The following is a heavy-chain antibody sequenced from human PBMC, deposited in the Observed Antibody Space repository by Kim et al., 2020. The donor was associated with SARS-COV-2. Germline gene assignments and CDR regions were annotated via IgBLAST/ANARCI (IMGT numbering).Heavy chain of an antibody. J-gene: IGHJ4*02. CDR1: GFTFSSYA. Sequence: GGSLRLSCAASGFTFSSYAMSWVRQAPGKGLEWVSAISGSGGSTYYADSVKGRFTISRDNSKNTLYLQMNSLRAEDTAVYYCAKSERITMIVMTTLIAYWGQGTLVSVSP. D-gene: IGHD3-22*01. CDR3: AKSERITMIVMTTLIAY. CDR2: ISGSGGST. V-gene: IGHV3-23*01.